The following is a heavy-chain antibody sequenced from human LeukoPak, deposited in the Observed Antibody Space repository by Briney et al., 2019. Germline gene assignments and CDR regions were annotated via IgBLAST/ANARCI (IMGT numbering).Heavy chain of an antibody. J-gene: IGHJ3*02. V-gene: IGHV4-34*01. Sequence: PSETLSLTCAVYGGSFSGYYWSWIRQPPGKGLEWIGEINHSGSTNYNPSLKSRVTISVDTSKNQFSLKLSSVTAADTAVYYCARLPYCSSTSCLRGAFDIWGQGTMVTVSS. D-gene: IGHD2-2*01. CDR3: ARLPYCSSTSCLRGAFDI. CDR1: GGSFSGYY. CDR2: INHSGST.